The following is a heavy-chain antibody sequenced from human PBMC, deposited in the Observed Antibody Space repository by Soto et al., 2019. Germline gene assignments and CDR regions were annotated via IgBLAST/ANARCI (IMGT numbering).Heavy chain of an antibody. J-gene: IGHJ2*01. CDR3: TRHAVQYCGGDCYLLPYFDL. V-gene: IGHV3-73*02. CDR2: IRSKANNYAT. CDR1: GCTFCGSA. Sequence: EVQLVESGGGLVQPGGSQKLSCAASGCTFCGSAVHWVRQASGKGLEWVGRIRSKANNYATVYAASVKGRFTISRDDSKNTAYLQMNSLKTEDTAVYYCTRHAVQYCGGDCYLLPYFDLWGRGTLVTVSS. D-gene: IGHD2-21*02.